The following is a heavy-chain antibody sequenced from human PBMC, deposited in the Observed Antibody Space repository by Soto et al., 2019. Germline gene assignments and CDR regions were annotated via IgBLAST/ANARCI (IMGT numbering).Heavy chain of an antibody. J-gene: IGHJ2*01. D-gene: IGHD3-10*02. CDR2: ISAYNGNT. V-gene: IGHV1-18*01. Sequence: VASVKVSCKDCGYGFTSYGRSWVRQAPGQGLEWMGWISAYNGNTNYAQKLQGRVTMTTDTSTSTAYMELRSLRSDDTAVYYCAREVGPGAYVRFRYSDLWGRGTLVTVSP. CDR3: AREVGPGAYVRFRYSDL. CDR1: GYGFTSYG.